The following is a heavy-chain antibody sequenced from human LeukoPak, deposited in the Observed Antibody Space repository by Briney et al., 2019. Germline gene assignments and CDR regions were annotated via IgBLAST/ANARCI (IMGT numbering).Heavy chain of an antibody. V-gene: IGHV3-21*04. CDR2: ISSSSSYI. CDR1: GFTFSSYS. D-gene: IGHD6-19*01. J-gene: IGHJ3*02. CDR3: ARDAVAGPHDAFDI. Sequence: GGSLRLSCAASGFTFSSYSMNWVRQAPGKGLEWVSSISSSSSYIYYADSVKGRFTISRDNAKNSLYLQMNSLRAEDTAVYYCARDAVAGPHDAFDIWGQGTMVTVSS.